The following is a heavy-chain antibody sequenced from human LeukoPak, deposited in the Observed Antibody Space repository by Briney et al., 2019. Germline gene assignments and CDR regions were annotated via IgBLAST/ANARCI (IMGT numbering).Heavy chain of an antibody. D-gene: IGHD2-15*01. V-gene: IGHV4-59*01. J-gene: IGHJ4*02. CDR1: GGSISPFY. Sequence: SETLPLTCTVSGGSISPFYWSWIRQPPGKGLEWIAHVYHSGTTNYNPSLKSRVAISADTSRKQFSLGLTSVTAADTAVYYCARGTCSGGSCLDSWGQGILVTVSS. CDR3: ARGTCSGGSCLDS. CDR2: VYHSGTT.